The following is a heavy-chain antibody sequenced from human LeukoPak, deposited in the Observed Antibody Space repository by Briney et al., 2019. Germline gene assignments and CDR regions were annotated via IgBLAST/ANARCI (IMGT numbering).Heavy chain of an antibody. V-gene: IGHV1-2*02. CDR3: TRTVVEAVIDP. CDR1: GYTFTGYY. J-gene: IGHJ5*02. CDR2: LNPNTGGT. D-gene: IGHD2-15*01. Sequence: GASVKVSCKAPGYTFTGYYMHWVRQAPGQGLEWMGWLNPNTGGTNYAQKFQGRVTMTRDTSISTAYMELSRLRSDDTAVYYCTRTVVEAVIDPWGQGTLVTVSS.